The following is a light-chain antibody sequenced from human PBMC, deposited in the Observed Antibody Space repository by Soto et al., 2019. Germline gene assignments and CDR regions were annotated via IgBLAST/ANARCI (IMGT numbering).Light chain of an antibody. CDR1: QTVSSD. J-gene: IGKJ1*01. Sequence: ELVMTQSPAPLSVSPGALATLSGRASQTVSSDLAWYHQKPDQAPRLRIYGASTRATGIPARFSGSGSGTEFTLTINSLQSEDFAVYYCQQYNNSPRTFGQGTKVDIK. CDR2: GAS. V-gene: IGKV3-15*01. CDR3: QQYNNSPRT.